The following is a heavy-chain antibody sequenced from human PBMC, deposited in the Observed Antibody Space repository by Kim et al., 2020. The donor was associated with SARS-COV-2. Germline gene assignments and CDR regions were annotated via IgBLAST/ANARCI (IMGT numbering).Heavy chain of an antibody. CDR1: GGSISTRTYS. J-gene: IGHJ4*02. CDR3: AGLSVVASSDDS. CDR2: INYRGTT. V-gene: IGHV4-39*01. D-gene: IGHD2-15*01. Sequence: SETLSLTCSVSGGSISTRTYSWGWIRQPPGKGLEWIGNINYRGTTYYNLSLKSRVAMSVDTSKNQFSLKLNSGTAADTAIYYFAGLSVVASSDDSWGQGT.